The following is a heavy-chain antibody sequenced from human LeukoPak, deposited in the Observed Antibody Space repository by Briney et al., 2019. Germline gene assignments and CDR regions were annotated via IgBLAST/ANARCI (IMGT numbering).Heavy chain of an antibody. CDR1: GVTFSSYG. V-gene: IGHV3-33*01. CDR3: ASTHCSSTSCYVWEDAFDI. D-gene: IGHD2-2*01. J-gene: IGHJ3*02. CDR2: IWYDGSNK. Sequence: GRSLRLSCAASGVTFSSYGMHWVRQAPGKGLEWGAVIWYDGSNKYYADSVKGRFTISRDNSKHTLYLQMPSLRAEHTAVYYCASTHCSSTSCYVWEDAFDIWGQGTMLTVSS.